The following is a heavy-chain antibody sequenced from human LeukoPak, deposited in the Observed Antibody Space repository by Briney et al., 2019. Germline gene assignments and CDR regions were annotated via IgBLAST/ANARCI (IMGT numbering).Heavy chain of an antibody. CDR3: ARGYSYGSFDY. D-gene: IGHD5-18*01. CDR1: GFTFSNAW. CDR2: IYYSGST. Sequence: GSLRLSCGTSGFTFSNAWMSWIRQPPGKGLEWIGYIYYSGSTNYNPSLKSRVTISVDTSKNQFSLKLSSVTAADTAVYYCARGYSYGSFDYWGQGTLVTVSS. J-gene: IGHJ4*02. V-gene: IGHV4-59*08.